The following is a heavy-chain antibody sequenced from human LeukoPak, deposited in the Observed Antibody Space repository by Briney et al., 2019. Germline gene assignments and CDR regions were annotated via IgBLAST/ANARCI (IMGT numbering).Heavy chain of an antibody. D-gene: IGHD1-26*01. V-gene: IGHV3-53*01. CDR2: IYSGGST. CDR3: ARGSRSIVGATPLDY. J-gene: IGHJ4*02. CDR1: GFTVSSNY. Sequence: GGSLRLSCAASGFTVSSNYMSWVRQAPGKGLEWVSVIYSGGSTYYADSVKGRFTISRDNSKNTLYLQMNSLRAEDTAVYYCARGSRSIVGATPLDYWGQGTLVTVSS.